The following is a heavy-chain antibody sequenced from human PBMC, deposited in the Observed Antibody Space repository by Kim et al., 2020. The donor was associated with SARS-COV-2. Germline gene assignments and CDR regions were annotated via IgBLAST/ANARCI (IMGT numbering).Heavy chain of an antibody. D-gene: IGHD2-15*01. Sequence: GGSLRLSCAASGFTFSSYSMNWVRQAPGKGLEWVSYISSTSSTIYYADSVKGRFTISRDNAKNSLYLQMSSLRAEDTAVYYCTRGWGCSGGSCYSDYWGQGTPVTVSS. CDR1: GFTFSSYS. J-gene: IGHJ4*02. CDR3: TRGWGCSGGSCYSDY. V-gene: IGHV3-48*04. CDR2: ISSTSSTI.